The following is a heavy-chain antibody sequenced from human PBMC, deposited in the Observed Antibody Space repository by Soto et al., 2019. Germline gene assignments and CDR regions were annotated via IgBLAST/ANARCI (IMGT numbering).Heavy chain of an antibody. Sequence: SETLSLTCAVYGGSINSNNWWSFVRQPPGKGLEWIGEVYHTGSTNYNPSLKSRVTMLVDKSENQFSLKLKSLTAADTAVYYCARGGEYDFWSGYSSYNWFDPWGQGTLVPVSS. CDR1: GGSINSNNW. CDR3: ARGGEYDFWSGYSSYNWFDP. J-gene: IGHJ5*02. V-gene: IGHV4-4*02. CDR2: VYHTGST. D-gene: IGHD3-3*01.